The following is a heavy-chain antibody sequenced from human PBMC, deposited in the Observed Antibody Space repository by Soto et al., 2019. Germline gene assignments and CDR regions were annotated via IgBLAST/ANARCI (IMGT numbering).Heavy chain of an antibody. CDR3: TRDLPGRASFDS. CDR1: GYTFTSYA. D-gene: IGHD6-13*01. CDR2: INAGNGNT. Sequence: ASVKVSCKASGYTFTSYAMHWVRQAPGQRLEWMGWINAGNGNTKYSQKFQGRVTITRDTSASTAYMELSSLRSEDTAVYFCTRDLPGRASFDSWGQGTLVTVSS. J-gene: IGHJ4*02. V-gene: IGHV1-3*01.